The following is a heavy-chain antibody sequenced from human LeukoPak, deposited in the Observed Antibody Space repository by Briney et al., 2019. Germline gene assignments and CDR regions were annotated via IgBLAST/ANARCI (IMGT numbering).Heavy chain of an antibody. J-gene: IGHJ4*02. V-gene: IGHV3-33*01. D-gene: IGHD1-14*01. CDR3: AGYNTGSVDY. CDR1: GFTFSSYG. Sequence: GGSLRLPCAASGFTFSSYGMHWVRQAPGKGLEWVAVIWYDGSKKYYADSVKGRFTISRDNSKNTLYLQMDSLRAEDTAVYYCAGYNTGSVDYWGQGTLVTVS. CDR2: IWYDGSKK.